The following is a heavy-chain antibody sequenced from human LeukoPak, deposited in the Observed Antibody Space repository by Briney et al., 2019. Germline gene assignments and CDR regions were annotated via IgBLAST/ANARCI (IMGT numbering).Heavy chain of an antibody. J-gene: IGHJ4*02. CDR3: AKVSDRDSSGYYWGFEY. D-gene: IGHD3-22*01. CDR2: IYYSGST. V-gene: IGHV4-59*08. Sequence: SETLSLTCTVSGGSISSYYWSWIRQPPGKGLEWIGYIYYSGSTNYNSSLKSRVTISVDTSKNQFSLKLTSVSAADTAVYYCAKVSDRDSSGYYWGFEYWGQGTLVTVSS. CDR1: GGSISSYY.